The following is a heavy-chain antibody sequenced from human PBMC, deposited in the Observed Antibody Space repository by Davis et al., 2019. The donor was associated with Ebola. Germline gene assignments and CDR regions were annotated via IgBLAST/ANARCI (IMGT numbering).Heavy chain of an antibody. CDR2: IKQDGSEK. D-gene: IGHD1-26*01. CDR1: GFTFSSYW. CDR3: ARDRKSGSYYRFGY. Sequence: PGGSLRLSCAASGFTFSSYWMSWVRQAPGKGLEWVANIKQDGSEKYYVDSVKGRFTISRDNAKNSLYLQMNSLRAEDTAVYYCARDRKSGSYYRFGYWGQGTLVTVSS. V-gene: IGHV3-7*01. J-gene: IGHJ4*02.